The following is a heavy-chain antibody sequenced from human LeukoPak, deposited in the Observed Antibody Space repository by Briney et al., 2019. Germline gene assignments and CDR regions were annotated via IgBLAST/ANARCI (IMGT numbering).Heavy chain of an antibody. Sequence: SETLSLTCTVSGASISSSSYYWGWIRQPPGKGLEWIGSVFSSGSTYYNPSLKSRVTISVDTSKNQFSLKLSSVTAADTAVYYCAGGFSSSWYYVDFWGQGTLVTVSS. CDR1: GASISSSSYY. D-gene: IGHD6-13*01. J-gene: IGHJ4*02. CDR2: VFSSGST. V-gene: IGHV4-39*07. CDR3: AGGFSSSWYYVDF.